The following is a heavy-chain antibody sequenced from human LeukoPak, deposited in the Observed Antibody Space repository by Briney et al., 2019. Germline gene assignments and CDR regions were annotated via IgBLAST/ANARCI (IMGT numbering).Heavy chain of an antibody. D-gene: IGHD6-13*01. CDR1: GGSVSSSSYY. CDR2: GYYSGST. Sequence: PSETLSLTCTVSGGSVSSSSYYWGWIRQPPGKGLEWIGSGYYSGSTYYNPSLETRVTISIDTSKNQFSLKLSSVTAADTAVYYCARQSGPYASRWFDYWGQSSLVTVSS. J-gene: IGHJ4*02. V-gene: IGHV4-39*01. CDR3: ARQSGPYASRWFDY.